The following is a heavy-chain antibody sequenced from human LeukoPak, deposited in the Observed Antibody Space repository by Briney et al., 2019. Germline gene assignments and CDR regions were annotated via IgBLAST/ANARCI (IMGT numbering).Heavy chain of an antibody. V-gene: IGHV4-61*08. D-gene: IGHD2-15*01. CDR2: IYYSGST. Sequence: SETLSLTCTVSGGSISSGGYYWSWIRQHPGKGLEWIGYIYYSGSTNYNPSLKSRVTISVDTSKNQFSLKLSSVTAADTAVYYCARVGWELLDYWGQGTLVTVSS. CDR1: GGSISSGGYY. CDR3: ARVGWELLDY. J-gene: IGHJ4*02.